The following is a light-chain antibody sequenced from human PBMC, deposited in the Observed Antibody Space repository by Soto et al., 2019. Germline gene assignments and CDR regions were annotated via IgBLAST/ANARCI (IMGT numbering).Light chain of an antibody. CDR3: QQSYSTPPT. CDR1: QSINTY. J-gene: IGKJ2*01. CDR2: GIF. V-gene: IGKV1-39*01. Sequence: DIQMTQSPSSLSASVGDRVTITCRASQSINTYLNWYQQKPGKAPKLLIYGIFSLQSGVPSRFSGSVSGKDFTLTISSLQPEDFAIYYCQQSYSTPPTFGQGTKVEI.